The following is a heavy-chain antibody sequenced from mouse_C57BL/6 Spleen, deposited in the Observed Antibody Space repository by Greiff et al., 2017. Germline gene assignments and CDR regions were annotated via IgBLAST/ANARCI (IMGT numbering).Heavy chain of an antibody. J-gene: IGHJ4*01. CDR1: GYTFTSYW. V-gene: IGHV1-55*01. CDR2: IYPGSGST. D-gene: IGHD3-2*02. Sequence: QVQLKQPGAELVKPGASVKMSCKASGYTFTSYWITWVKQRPGQGLEWIGDIYPGSGSTNYNEKFKSKATLTVDTSSSTAYMQLSSLTSEDSAVYYCAREAAQAKGAMDYWGQGTSVTVSS. CDR3: AREAAQAKGAMDY.